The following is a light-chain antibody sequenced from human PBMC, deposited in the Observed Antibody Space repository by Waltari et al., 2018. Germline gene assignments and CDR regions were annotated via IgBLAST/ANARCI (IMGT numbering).Light chain of an antibody. CDR3: CSFAGRGFSVI. J-gene: IGLJ2*01. CDR1: SSDVGEYNL. CDR2: EVT. Sequence: QSALTQPASVSGSPGPPITITCTGTSSDVGEYNLVSWYQQHPGEVPKLMIYEVTKRPSGVSDRFSGSKSGNTASLTISGLQAEDEADYFCCSFAGRGFSVIFGGGTKLTVL. V-gene: IGLV2-23*02.